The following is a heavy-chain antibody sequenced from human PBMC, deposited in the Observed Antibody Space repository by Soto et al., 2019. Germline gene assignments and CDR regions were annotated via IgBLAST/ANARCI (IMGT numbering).Heavy chain of an antibody. Sequence: QVQLQESGPGLVKPSGTLSLTCAVSGGSISSSNWWSWVRQPPGKGLEWIGEIYHSGSTNYNPSLKSRVTXXVXKXXNQFSLKLSSVTAADTAVYYCARRQWLVPPHPFDYWGQGTLVTVSS. D-gene: IGHD6-19*01. V-gene: IGHV4-4*02. CDR3: ARRQWLVPPHPFDY. CDR2: IYHSGST. CDR1: GGSISSSNW. J-gene: IGHJ4*02.